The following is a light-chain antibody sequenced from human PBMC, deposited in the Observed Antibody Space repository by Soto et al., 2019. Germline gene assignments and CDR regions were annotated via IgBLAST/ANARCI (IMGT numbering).Light chain of an antibody. CDR1: SGHSNYA. J-gene: IGLJ3*02. CDR3: QTWGTGIHV. CDR2: VNSDGSH. V-gene: IGLV4-69*01. Sequence: QLVLTQSPSASASLGASVKVTCTLSSGHSNYAIAWHQQQPEKGPRYLMKVNSDGSHTKGDDIPDRFSGSSSGAERYLTISSLQSEDEANYYCQTWGTGIHVFGGGTKLTVL.